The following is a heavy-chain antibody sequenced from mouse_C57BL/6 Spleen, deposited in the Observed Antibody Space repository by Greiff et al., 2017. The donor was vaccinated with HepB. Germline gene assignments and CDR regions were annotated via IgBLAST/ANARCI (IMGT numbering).Heavy chain of an antibody. V-gene: IGHV1-54*01. CDR3: ARDYYGSSFDY. CDR1: GYAFTNYL. D-gene: IGHD1-1*01. Sequence: QVQLKESGAELVRPGTSVKVSCKASGYAFTNYLIEWVKQRPGQGLEWIGVINPGSGGTNYNEKLKGKATLTADKSSSTAYMQLSSLTSEDSAVYFCARDYYGSSFDYWGQGTTLTVSS. J-gene: IGHJ2*01. CDR2: INPGSGGT.